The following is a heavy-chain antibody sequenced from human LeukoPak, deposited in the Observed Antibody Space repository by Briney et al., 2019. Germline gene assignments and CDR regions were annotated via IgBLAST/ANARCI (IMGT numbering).Heavy chain of an antibody. CDR1: GGSISSSSYY. CDR2: IYYSGST. D-gene: IGHD5-18*01. J-gene: IGHJ4*02. CDR3: ATRYSYGSDY. V-gene: IGHV4-39*01. Sequence: PSETLSLTCTVSGGSISSSSYYWGWIRQPPGKGLEWIGSIYYSGSTYYNPSLKSRVTISVDTSKNQFSPKLSSVTAADTAVYHCATRYSYGSDYWGQGTLVTVSS.